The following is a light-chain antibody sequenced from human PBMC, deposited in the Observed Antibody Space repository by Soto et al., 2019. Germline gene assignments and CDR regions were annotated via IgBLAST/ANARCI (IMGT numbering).Light chain of an antibody. CDR3: GAWDSSLSASYV. V-gene: IGLV1-51*02. Sequence: QSVLTQPPSVSAAPGQKVTISCSGSSSNIGKNSVSWYQQLPGAAPKLLIHKSNKRPSGIPDRFSGSKSGTSATLDITGLQTGDEADYYCGAWDSSLSASYVFGTGTKLTVL. CDR1: SSNIGKNS. J-gene: IGLJ1*01. CDR2: KSN.